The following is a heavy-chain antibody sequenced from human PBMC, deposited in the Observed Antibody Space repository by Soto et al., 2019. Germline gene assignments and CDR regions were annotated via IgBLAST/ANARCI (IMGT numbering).Heavy chain of an antibody. CDR1: GFAFSAYG. V-gene: IGHV3-33*01. CDR3: ARVGGTVTSDY. J-gene: IGHJ4*02. CDR2: IYYDGSNK. Sequence: QVQLVESGGGVVQPGRSLRPSCAASGFAFSAYGMHWVRQAPGKGLEWVAMIYYDGSNKYYADSVKGRFTISRDNSKNTLYLQMSSLRAEDTALYYCARVGGTVTSDYWGQGTLVTVSS. D-gene: IGHD4-17*01.